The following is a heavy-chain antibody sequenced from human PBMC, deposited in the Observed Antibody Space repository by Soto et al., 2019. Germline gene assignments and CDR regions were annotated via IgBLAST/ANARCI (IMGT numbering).Heavy chain of an antibody. CDR1: GYTFTSYA. D-gene: IGHD2-15*01. Sequence: QVQLVQSGAEVKKPGASVKVSCKASGYTFTSYAMHWVRQAPGQRLEWMGWINAGNGNTKYSQKFQGRVTITRDTSASTAYMELSSLRSEDTAVYYCARAGYCSGGSCLSYFDYWGQGTLVTVSS. V-gene: IGHV1-3*01. CDR3: ARAGYCSGGSCLSYFDY. J-gene: IGHJ4*02. CDR2: INAGNGNT.